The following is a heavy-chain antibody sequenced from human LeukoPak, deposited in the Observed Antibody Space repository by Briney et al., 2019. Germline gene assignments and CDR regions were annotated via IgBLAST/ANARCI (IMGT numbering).Heavy chain of an antibody. Sequence: GGSLRLSCAASGFIFSNYGMSWVRQAPGKGLEWVSAISGSGGSTYYADSVKGRFTISRDNSKNTLYLQMNSLRAEDTAVYYCAKSIAAAGYSFDYWGQGTLVTVSS. CDR1: GFIFSNYG. CDR2: ISGSGGST. D-gene: IGHD6-13*01. CDR3: AKSIAAAGYSFDY. J-gene: IGHJ4*02. V-gene: IGHV3-23*01.